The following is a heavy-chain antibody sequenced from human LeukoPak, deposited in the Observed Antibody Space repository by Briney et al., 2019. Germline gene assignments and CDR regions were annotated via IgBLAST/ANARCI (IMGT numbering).Heavy chain of an antibody. V-gene: IGHV4-59*01. CDR2: IYYSGST. CDR3: ARAPGLWSGEDV. D-gene: IGHD3-10*01. J-gene: IGHJ6*02. CDR1: GGSISSYY. Sequence: SETLSLTCTVSGGSISSYYWSWIRQPPGKGLEWIGYIYYSGSTNYNPSLKSRVTISVDTSKNQFSLKLSSVTAADTAVYYCARAPGLWSGEDVWGQGTTVTVSS.